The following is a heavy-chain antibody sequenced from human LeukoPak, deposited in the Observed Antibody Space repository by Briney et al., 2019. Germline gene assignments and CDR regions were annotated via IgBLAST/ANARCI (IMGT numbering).Heavy chain of an antibody. V-gene: IGHV1-69*05. Sequence: GASVKVSCMASGGTFSSYAISWVRQAPGQGLEWMGGIIPIFGTANYAQKFQGRVTITTDESTSTAYMELSSLRSEDTAVYYCARDNNIAAAGSAFDYWGQGTLVTVSS. CDR1: GGTFSSYA. J-gene: IGHJ4*02. CDR3: ARDNNIAAAGSAFDY. D-gene: IGHD6-13*01. CDR2: IIPIFGTA.